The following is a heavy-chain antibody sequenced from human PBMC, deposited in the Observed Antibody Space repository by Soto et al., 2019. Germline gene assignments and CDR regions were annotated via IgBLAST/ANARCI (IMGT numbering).Heavy chain of an antibody. Sequence: SETLSLTCAISGGSISSGHWWSWVRQAPGKGLEWIGEIQQSGDTLYSPSLKGRVTISLDKSKNQFSLNLRSLTAADTAVYYCGRQGSYTTEYWGQGTLVTVSS. J-gene: IGHJ4*02. CDR3: GRQGSYTTEY. CDR2: IQQSGDT. D-gene: IGHD2-2*02. V-gene: IGHV4-4*02. CDR1: GGSISSGHW.